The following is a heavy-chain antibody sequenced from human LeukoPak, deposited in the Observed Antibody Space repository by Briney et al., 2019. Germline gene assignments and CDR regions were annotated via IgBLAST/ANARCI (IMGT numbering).Heavy chain of an antibody. CDR3: ARDTRWGGEVFGF. CDR2: IKQDGSEK. Sequence: GGSLRLSCAASGFTFSSYWMTWVRQAPGKGLEWVANIKQDGSEKYYVDSVKGRFTISRDNAKNSVYLQMNSLRAEDTAVYYCARDTRWGGEVFGFCGQGTLVTVSS. J-gene: IGHJ4*02. CDR1: GFTFSSYW. V-gene: IGHV3-7*04. D-gene: IGHD2-2*01.